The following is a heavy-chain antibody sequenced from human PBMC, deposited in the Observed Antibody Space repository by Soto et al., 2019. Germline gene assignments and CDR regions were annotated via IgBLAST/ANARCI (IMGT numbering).Heavy chain of an antibody. CDR2: ISYDGSNK. CDR1: GFTFSSYG. J-gene: IGHJ6*02. Sequence: PGGSLRVSCAASGFTFSSYGMHWVRQAPGKGLEWVAVISYDGSNKYYADSVKGRFTISRDNSKKTLYLQMNSMRAEDTAVYYCAKDKGYHLLFPTQGMAVWAQGTTVPVSS. CDR3: AKDKGYHLLFPTQGMAV. D-gene: IGHD2-2*01. V-gene: IGHV3-30*18.